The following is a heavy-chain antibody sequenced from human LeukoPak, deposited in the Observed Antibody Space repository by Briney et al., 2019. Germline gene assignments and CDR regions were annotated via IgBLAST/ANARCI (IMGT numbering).Heavy chain of an antibody. CDR1: GGSISSYY. Sequence: PSETLSLTCTGSGGSISSYYWSWIRQPPGKGLEWIGYIYYSGSTNYNPSLKSRVTISVDTSKNQFSLKLSSVTAADTAVYYCARTYYDFWSGPNWFDPWGQGTLVTVSS. V-gene: IGHV4-59*01. CDR3: ARTYYDFWSGPNWFDP. CDR2: IYYSGST. J-gene: IGHJ5*02. D-gene: IGHD3-3*01.